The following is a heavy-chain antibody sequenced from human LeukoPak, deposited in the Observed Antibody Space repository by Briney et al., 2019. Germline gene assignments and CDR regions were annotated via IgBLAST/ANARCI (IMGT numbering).Heavy chain of an antibody. J-gene: IGHJ6*02. CDR1: GGSISSYY. V-gene: IGHV4-59*12. Sequence: SETLSLTCTVSGGSISSYYWSWIRQPPGKGLEWVGYIYYSGSTNYNPSLKSRVTISVDTSKNQFSLKLSSVTAADTAIYYCLRDKAGSFYGSGGYHFNYNGMDVWGQGTAVTVSS. CDR3: LRDKAGSFYGSGGYHFNYNGMDV. CDR2: IYYSGST. D-gene: IGHD3-10*01.